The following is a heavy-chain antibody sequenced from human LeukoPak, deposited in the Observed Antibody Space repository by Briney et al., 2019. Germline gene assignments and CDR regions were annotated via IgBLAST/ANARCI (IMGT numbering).Heavy chain of an antibody. CDR1: GYTFTGYY. CDR2: INPNSGGT. CDR3: ARSIRKLGDYGGY. D-gene: IGHD3-16*01. J-gene: IGHJ4*02. Sequence: ASVKASCKASGYTFTGYYMHWVRQAPGQGLEWMGWINPNSGGTNYAQKFQGRVTMTRDTSISTAYMELSRLRSDDTAVYYCARSIRKLGDYGGYWGQGTLVTVSS. V-gene: IGHV1-2*02.